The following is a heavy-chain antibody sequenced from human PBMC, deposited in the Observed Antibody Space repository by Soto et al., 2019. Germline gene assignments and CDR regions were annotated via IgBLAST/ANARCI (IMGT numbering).Heavy chain of an antibody. CDR1: GFTFSSYA. J-gene: IGHJ4*02. CDR2: ISGSGGST. D-gene: IGHD6-13*01. CDR3: ATLMGDGSSWSFDY. V-gene: IGHV3-23*01. Sequence: GGSLRLSCAASGFTFSSYAMSWVRQAPGKGLEWVSAISGSGGSTYYADSVKGRFTISRDNSKNTLCLQMNSLRAEDTAVYYCATLMGDGSSWSFDYWGQGTLVTVSS.